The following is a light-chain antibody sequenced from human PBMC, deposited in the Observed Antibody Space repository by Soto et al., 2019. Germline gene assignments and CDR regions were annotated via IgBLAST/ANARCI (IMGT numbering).Light chain of an antibody. CDR1: QSVSSN. Sequence: EIVMTQSPATLSVSPGERATLSCRASQSVSSNLAWYQQKPGQAPRLLIYGASTRATGIPARFSGSGSGTEFTINISSLQSEDFAVYYCQQYNNWPRTFGQGTKMEIK. J-gene: IGKJ1*01. CDR3: QQYNNWPRT. V-gene: IGKV3-15*01. CDR2: GAS.